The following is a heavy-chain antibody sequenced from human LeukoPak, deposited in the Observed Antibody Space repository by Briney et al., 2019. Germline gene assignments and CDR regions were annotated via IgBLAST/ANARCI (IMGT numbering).Heavy chain of an antibody. V-gene: IGHV3-23*01. J-gene: IGHJ5*02. D-gene: IGHD4-17*01. Sequence: GFLRLSCAASGFTFRNYAMNWVRQAPGKGLEWVSSIAATSGSTYYADSVKGRFTISRDNSKNTLYLQMNSLRAEDTALYYCAKAAYGDYVNWFDPWGQGTLVTVSS. CDR2: IAATSGST. CDR3: AKAAYGDYVNWFDP. CDR1: GFTFRNYA.